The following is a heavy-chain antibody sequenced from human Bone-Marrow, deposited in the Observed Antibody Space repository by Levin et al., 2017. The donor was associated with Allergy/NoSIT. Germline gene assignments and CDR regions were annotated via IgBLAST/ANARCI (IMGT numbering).Heavy chain of an antibody. CDR2: INSDGSST. Sequence: GGSLRLSCAASQFTFSTYWMHWVRQAPGKGLVWVSRINSDGSSTTYADSVKGRFTISRDNAKNTLYLQMNSLRPEDTAVYYCAREQVYGNPVDPFDIWGQGTMVSVSS. CDR1: QFTFSTYW. J-gene: IGHJ3*02. V-gene: IGHV3-74*01. CDR3: AREQVYGNPVDPFDI. D-gene: IGHD4-11*01.